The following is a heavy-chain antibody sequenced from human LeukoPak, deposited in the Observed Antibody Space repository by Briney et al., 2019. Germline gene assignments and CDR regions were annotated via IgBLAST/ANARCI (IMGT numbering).Heavy chain of an antibody. CDR2: INSDGSST. CDR3: AKAYDSSGYRDY. D-gene: IGHD3-22*01. CDR1: GFTFSSYW. Sequence: GGSLRLSCAASGFTFSSYWMHWVRQAPGKGLVWVSRINSDGSSTSYADSVKGRFTISRDNAKNTLYLQMNSLRAEDTAVYYCAKAYDSSGYRDYWGQGTLVTVSS. J-gene: IGHJ4*02. V-gene: IGHV3-74*01.